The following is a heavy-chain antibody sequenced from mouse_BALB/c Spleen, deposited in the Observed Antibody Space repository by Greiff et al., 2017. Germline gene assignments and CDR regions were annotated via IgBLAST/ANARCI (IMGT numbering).Heavy chain of an antibody. CDR2: IYPGGGYT. D-gene: IGHD1-1*01. Sequence: QVQLQQSGAELVRPGTSVKISCKASGYTFTNYWLGWVKQRPGHGLEWIGDIYPGGGYTNYNEKFKGKATLTADTSSSTAYMQLSSLTSEDSAVYFCARSDSSYWYFDVWGAGTTVTVSS. V-gene: IGHV1-63*02. CDR3: ARSDSSYWYFDV. J-gene: IGHJ1*01. CDR1: GYTFTNYW.